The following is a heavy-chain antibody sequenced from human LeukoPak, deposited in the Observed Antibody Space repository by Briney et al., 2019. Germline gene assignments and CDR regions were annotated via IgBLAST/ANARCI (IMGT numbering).Heavy chain of an antibody. Sequence: GRSLRLPCAASGYTFSSYGMHWVRQAPGKGLEWVAVIWYDGSNKYYADSVKGRFTISRDNSKNTLYLQVNSLRAEDTAVYYCARDDVAVTGALDFWGQGTLVTVSS. CDR2: IWYDGSNK. V-gene: IGHV3-33*01. CDR3: ARDDVAVTGALDF. J-gene: IGHJ4*02. D-gene: IGHD6-19*01. CDR1: GYTFSSYG.